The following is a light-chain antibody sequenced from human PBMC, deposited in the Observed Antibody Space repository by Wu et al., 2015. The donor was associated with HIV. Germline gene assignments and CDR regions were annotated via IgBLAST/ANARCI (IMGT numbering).Light chain of an antibody. V-gene: IGKV3-20*01. CDR2: GAS. CDR1: QIIPNNY. J-gene: IGKJ2*03. Sequence: EIVLTQSPGTLSLSPGEGATLSCRASQIIPNNYLLWFQQKPGQAPRLLIHGASIRAAGIPDRFSGSGSGTDFTLTITRLEPEDFAVYYCQQYDRSPPLYSFGQGTKLEIK. CDR3: QQYDRSPPLYS.